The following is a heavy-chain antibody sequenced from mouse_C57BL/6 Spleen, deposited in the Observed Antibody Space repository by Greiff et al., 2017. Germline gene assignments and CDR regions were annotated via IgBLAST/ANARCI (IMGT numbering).Heavy chain of an antibody. CDR2: IDPSDGGT. D-gene: IGHD1-1*01. J-gene: IGHJ2*01. Sequence: VQLQQSGAELVKPGSSVKLSCKASGYTFTSYWMHWVKQRPVKGLEWIGNIDPSDGGTHYNQKFKDKATLTVDKSSSTAYMQLSSLTAEDAAVYYGARRDYDDHGDDWGQGTTLTVSS. CDR1: GYTFTSYW. V-gene: IGHV1-52*01. CDR3: ARRDYDDHGDD.